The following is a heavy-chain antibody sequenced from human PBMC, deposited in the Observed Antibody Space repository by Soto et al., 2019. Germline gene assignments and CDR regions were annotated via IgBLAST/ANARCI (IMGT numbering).Heavy chain of an antibody. CDR1: GFTFDDYT. CDR2: ITWDGGRT. Sequence: GSLRLSCAASGFTFDDYTMHWVRQAPGKDLEWIAAITWDGGRTYYGDSVKGRFTISRDNSRNSLYLQMKSLRTEDTALYYCVKDMLAAVTGPFDYWGQGTQVTVSS. J-gene: IGHJ4*02. CDR3: VKDMLAAVTGPFDY. V-gene: IGHV3-43*01. D-gene: IGHD6-19*01.